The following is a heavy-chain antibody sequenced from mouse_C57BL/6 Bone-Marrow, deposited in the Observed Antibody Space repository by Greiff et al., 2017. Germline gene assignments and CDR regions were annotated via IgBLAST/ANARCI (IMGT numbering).Heavy chain of an antibody. Sequence: VQLQQPGAELVMPGASVKLSCKASGYTFTSYWMHWVKQRPGQGLEWIGEIDPSDSYTNYNQKFKGKSTLTVDKSSSTAYMQLSSLTSEDSAVYYCARGRVRQIAYWGQGTLVTVSA. CDR2: IDPSDSYT. V-gene: IGHV1-69*01. CDR1: GYTFTSYW. CDR3: ARGRVRQIAY. J-gene: IGHJ3*01. D-gene: IGHD2-14*01.